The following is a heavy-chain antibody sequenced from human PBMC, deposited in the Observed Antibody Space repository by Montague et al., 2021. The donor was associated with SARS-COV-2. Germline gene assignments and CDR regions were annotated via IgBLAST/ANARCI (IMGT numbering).Heavy chain of an antibody. Sequence: SLRLSCAASGFTFCSYSMNWVRQAPGKGLEWVSYISSSSSTIYYADSVKGRFTISRDNAKNSLYLQMNSLRDEDTAVYYCAREDPTGYYYYGMDVWGQGTTVTVSS. CDR3: AREDPTGYYYYGMDV. CDR2: ISSSSSTI. CDR1: GFTFCSYS. V-gene: IGHV3-48*02. J-gene: IGHJ6*02. D-gene: IGHD4-17*01.